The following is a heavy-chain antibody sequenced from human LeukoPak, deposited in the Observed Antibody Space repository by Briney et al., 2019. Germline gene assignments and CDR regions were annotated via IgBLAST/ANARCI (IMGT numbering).Heavy chain of an antibody. CDR1: GFTFSNYW. Sequence: GGSLRLFCAASGFTFSNYWMSWVRQAPGKGLEWVGQIKPDGSEKYYVDSVKGRFTVSRDNAKNSLYLQMNSLRAEDTAVYYCTRQMLSATIDYWGQGTLVTVSS. D-gene: IGHD2-15*01. V-gene: IGHV3-7*05. CDR2: IKPDGSEK. CDR3: TRQMLSATIDY. J-gene: IGHJ4*02.